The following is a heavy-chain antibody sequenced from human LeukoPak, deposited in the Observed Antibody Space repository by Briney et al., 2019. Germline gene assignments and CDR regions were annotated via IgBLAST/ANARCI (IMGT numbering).Heavy chain of an antibody. CDR2: INSDGRRT. CDR1: GFTFSRNW. Sequence: GGSLRLSCAASGFTFSRNWMHWVRQAPGKGLGWRARINSDGRRTVYADYVKGRLTIARDNAKNTLYLEMNSLTVEDTAVYYCVFLTGHDAFDIRGQGTMVTVSS. V-gene: IGHV3-74*03. CDR3: VFLTGHDAFDI. D-gene: IGHD2-8*02. J-gene: IGHJ3*02.